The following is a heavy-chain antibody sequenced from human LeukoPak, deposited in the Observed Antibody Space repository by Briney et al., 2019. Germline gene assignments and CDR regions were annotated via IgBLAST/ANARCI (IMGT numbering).Heavy chain of an antibody. V-gene: IGHV1-18*01. J-gene: IGHJ4*02. CDR1: GYAFTNYG. D-gene: IGHD4-23*01. CDR2: ISGYNANT. CDR3: ARGYYGGKADY. Sequence: GASVKVSCKASGYAFTNYGINWVRQAPGQGLEWMGWISGYNANTNYAQKVQDRVTMTTDTSTSTAYMELRSLRSDDTAVYYCARGYYGGKADYWGQGTLVTVSS.